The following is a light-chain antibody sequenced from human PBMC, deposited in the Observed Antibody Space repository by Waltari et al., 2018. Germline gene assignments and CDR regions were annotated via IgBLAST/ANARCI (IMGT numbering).Light chain of an antibody. CDR3: QQIINNPLT. CDR1: QGISTF. Sequence: IQLTQSPSSLSASVGDRVTITCRASQGISTFLAWYQQTPGKVPKLLISPESTFQSGVPSRFSGSGSGTDFTLTISSIQPEDSATYYCQQIINNPLTFGGGTKVEI. CDR2: PES. V-gene: IGKV1-9*01. J-gene: IGKJ4*01.